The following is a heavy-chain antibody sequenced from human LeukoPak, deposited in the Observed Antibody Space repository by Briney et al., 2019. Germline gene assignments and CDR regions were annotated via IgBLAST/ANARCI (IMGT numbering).Heavy chain of an antibody. J-gene: IGHJ4*02. CDR2: ISNDGSGT. Sequence: GTSLRLSCAASDFTFSSCGMYWVRQAPGKGLEWVAAISNDGSGTHYGDSVKGRFTISRDNSKNALYLQMNSLRADDTAMYRCAKIKYNWNDRAYFERWGQGTLVTVSS. D-gene: IGHD1-20*01. CDR3: AKIKYNWNDRAYFER. V-gene: IGHV3-30*18. CDR1: DFTFSSCG.